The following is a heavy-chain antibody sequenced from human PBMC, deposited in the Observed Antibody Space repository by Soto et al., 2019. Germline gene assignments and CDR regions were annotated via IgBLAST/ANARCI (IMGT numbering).Heavy chain of an antibody. CDR1: GITVTSNY. Sequence: EVILVETGGGLMQPGGSLRLSCAASGITVTSNYMSWVRQAPGKGLEWVSILYSDGRSYYAESVKGRFTLTRDDSQNTLNLEMNSLRAEDTAVYFCARCYRSGSFFCDYWGQGTLVTISS. V-gene: IGHV3-53*02. CDR2: LYSDGRS. J-gene: IGHJ4*02. D-gene: IGHD1-26*01. CDR3: ARCYRSGSFFCDY.